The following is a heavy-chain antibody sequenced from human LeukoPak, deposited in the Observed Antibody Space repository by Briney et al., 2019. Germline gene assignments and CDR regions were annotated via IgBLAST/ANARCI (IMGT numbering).Heavy chain of an antibody. CDR1: GGSFSGYY. Sequence: SETLSLTCAVYGGSFSGYYWSWIRQPPGKGLEWIGEIYHSGSTNHNPSLKSRVTISVDKSKNQFSLKLTSVTAADTAVYYCARVVYYGSGNYFDYWGQGTLVTVSS. CDR2: IYHSGST. CDR3: ARVVYYGSGNYFDY. V-gene: IGHV4-34*01. D-gene: IGHD3-10*01. J-gene: IGHJ4*02.